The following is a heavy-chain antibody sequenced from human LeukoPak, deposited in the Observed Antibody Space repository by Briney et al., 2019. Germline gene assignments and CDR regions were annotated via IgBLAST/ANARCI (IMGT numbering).Heavy chain of an antibody. Sequence: SETLSLTCSVSGGSISIYYWSWIRQPPGKGLEWIGYIYYSGTTNYNPSLKSRVTISVDTSKNQFSLKLSSVTAADTAVYYCARDRDFLWRMAYYFDYWGQGTLVTVSS. CDR1: GGSISIYY. D-gene: IGHD2-21*02. V-gene: IGHV4-59*12. J-gene: IGHJ4*02. CDR3: ARDRDFLWRMAYYFDY. CDR2: IYYSGTT.